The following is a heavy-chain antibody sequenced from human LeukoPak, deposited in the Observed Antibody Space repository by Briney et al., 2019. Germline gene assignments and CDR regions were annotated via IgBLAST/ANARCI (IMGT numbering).Heavy chain of an antibody. CDR3: AKGNYVWGSYRWVYYYYMDV. Sequence: GGSLRPSCAASGFTFSSYGMSWVRQAPGKGLEWVSAISGSGGSTYYADSVKGRFTISRDNSKNTLYLQMNSLRAEDTAVYYCAKGNYVWGSYRWVYYYYMDVWGKGTTVTISS. D-gene: IGHD3-16*02. CDR1: GFTFSSYG. V-gene: IGHV3-23*01. CDR2: ISGSGGST. J-gene: IGHJ6*03.